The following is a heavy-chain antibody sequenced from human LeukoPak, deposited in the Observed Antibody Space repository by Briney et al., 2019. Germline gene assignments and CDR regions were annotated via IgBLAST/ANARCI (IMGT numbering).Heavy chain of an antibody. CDR3: ARHGSGYNNAFDI. CDR2: IDPSDSYT. CDR1: GYHFTSFW. J-gene: IGHJ3*02. D-gene: IGHD5-18*01. Sequence: GGPRRTPLKGLGYHFTSFWISRGRPMPGKGPGGRGRIDPSDSYTNYSPSFQGHVTISADKSISTAYLQERTVKASDNAMYYCARHGSGYNNAFDIWGQGTMVTVSS. V-gene: IGHV5-10-1*01.